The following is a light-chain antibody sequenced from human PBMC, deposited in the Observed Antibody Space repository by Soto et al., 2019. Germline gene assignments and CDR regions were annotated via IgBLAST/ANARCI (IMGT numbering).Light chain of an antibody. CDR1: SSDVGGYNY. CDR3: SSYAGSNNFVV. Sequence: QSALTQPPSASGSPGQSVTISCTGTSSDVGGYNYVSWYQHHPGKAPKLMIYEVTNRPSGVPDRVSGSKAGNTASLTGSGLQAEDEADYYCSSYAGSNNFVVFGGGTKLTVL. J-gene: IGLJ2*01. V-gene: IGLV2-8*01. CDR2: EVT.